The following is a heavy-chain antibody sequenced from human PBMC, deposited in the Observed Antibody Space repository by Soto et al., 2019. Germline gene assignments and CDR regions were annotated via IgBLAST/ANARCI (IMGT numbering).Heavy chain of an antibody. J-gene: IGHJ4*02. CDR1: GGIFSSYA. CDR3: ARGGSGYVWFNEF. CDR2: IIPIFGTA. Sequence: QEQLVQSGAEVKKPGSSVKVSCKASGGIFSSYAISWVRQAPGQGLEWMGGIIPIFGTANYAQKFQGRGTITADESTNTAYMDLSSLKSEYTAIYYCARGGSGYVWFNEFWGQGTLVTVSS. V-gene: IGHV1-69*01. D-gene: IGHD3-22*01.